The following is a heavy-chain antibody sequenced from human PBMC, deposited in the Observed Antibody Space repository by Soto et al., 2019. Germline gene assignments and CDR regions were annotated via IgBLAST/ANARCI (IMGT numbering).Heavy chain of an antibody. D-gene: IGHD5-12*01. Sequence: EVQLVESGGGLVQPGGSLRLSCAASGFTFSSYSMNWVRQAPGKGLEWVSYISSSSSTIYYADSVKGRFTISRDNAKNSLYLQMNSLRAEYTAVYYCARDRIGGYYYFDYWGQGTLVTVSS. CDR2: ISSSSSTI. J-gene: IGHJ4*02. V-gene: IGHV3-48*01. CDR1: GFTFSSYS. CDR3: ARDRIGGYYYFDY.